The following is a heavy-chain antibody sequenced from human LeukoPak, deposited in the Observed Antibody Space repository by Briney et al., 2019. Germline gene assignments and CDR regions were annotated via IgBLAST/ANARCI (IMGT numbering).Heavy chain of an antibody. D-gene: IGHD6-13*01. Sequence: GGSLGLSCAASAFTFSSYEMNWVRQAPGKGLEWVSYISSGGTIYYADSVKGRFTISRDNAKNSLYLQMDSLRAEDTAVYYCARVSGKQSSSWYAFDIWGQGTMVTVSS. CDR2: ISSGGTI. CDR3: ARVSGKQSSSWYAFDI. V-gene: IGHV3-48*03. CDR1: AFTFSSYE. J-gene: IGHJ3*02.